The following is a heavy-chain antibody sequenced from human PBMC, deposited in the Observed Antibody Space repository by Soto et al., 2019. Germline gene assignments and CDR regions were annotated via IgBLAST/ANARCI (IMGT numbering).Heavy chain of an antibody. D-gene: IGHD3-10*01. CDR1: GGTFSSYA. Sequence: QVQLVQSGAEVKKPGSSVKVSCKASGGTFSSYAISWVRQPPGQGLEWMGGIIPIFGTANYAQKFQGRVTITADESTSTAYMERRSLRSEDTAVYYCASGAITMGRGVPTYGRDVWGQGTTVTVSS. J-gene: IGHJ6*02. V-gene: IGHV1-69*01. CDR3: ASGAITMGRGVPTYGRDV. CDR2: IIPIFGTA.